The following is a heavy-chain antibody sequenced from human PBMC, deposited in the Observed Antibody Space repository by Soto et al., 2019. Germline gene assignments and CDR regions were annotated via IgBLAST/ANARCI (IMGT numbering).Heavy chain of an antibody. CDR2: MYYSGSA. CDR1: GGSISNYY. CDR3: ARVRTTSFYYYGLDV. D-gene: IGHD4-4*01. Sequence: SETLSLTCTVSGGSISNYYWNWIRQPPGKGLEWIGYMYYSGSANYNPSLKSRVTITVDTSKNQFSLKLTSVTAADTAVYYCARVRTTSFYYYGLDVWGLGTTVTVSS. V-gene: IGHV4-59*01. J-gene: IGHJ6*02.